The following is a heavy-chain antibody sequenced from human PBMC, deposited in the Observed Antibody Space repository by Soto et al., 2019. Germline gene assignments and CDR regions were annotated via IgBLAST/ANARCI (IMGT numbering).Heavy chain of an antibody. V-gene: IGHV1-58*01. J-gene: IGHJ4*02. Sequence: GASVKVSCKASGFTFTSSAVQWVRQARGQRFEWIGWIVVGSGNTNYAQKFQERVTITRDVSTSTAYMELSSLRSEDTAVYYCAADFYYDSSGYYFLFDYWGQGTLVTVSS. CDR2: IVVGSGNT. CDR1: GFTFTSSA. D-gene: IGHD3-22*01. CDR3: AADFYYDSSGYYFLFDY.